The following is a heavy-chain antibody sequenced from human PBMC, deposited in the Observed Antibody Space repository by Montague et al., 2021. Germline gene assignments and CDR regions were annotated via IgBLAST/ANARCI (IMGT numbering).Heavy chain of an antibody. D-gene: IGHD3-10*01. CDR1: GGSISSGGCY. J-gene: IGHJ4*02. CDR3: ARAEDYYGSGCYLGFDD. Sequence: TLSLTCTISGGSISSGGCYWSWIRQLPGKGLEWIGYIFYSGNTYYNPSLKSRVTISVDTSKNQFSLKLSSVTAADTAVYYCARAEDYYGSGCYLGFDDWGQGTLVTVSS. CDR2: IFYSGNT. V-gene: IGHV4-31*03.